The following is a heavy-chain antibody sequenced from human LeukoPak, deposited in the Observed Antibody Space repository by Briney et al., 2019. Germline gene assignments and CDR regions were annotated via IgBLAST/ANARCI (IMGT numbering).Heavy chain of an antibody. J-gene: IGHJ3*02. CDR3: ASESPCGNGYKYGSFVI. CDR1: GFTFSDYY. V-gene: IGHV3-11*01. Sequence: AGGSLRLSCAASGFTFSDYYMSWLRQAPGKGLEWVSYISSSGSTIYYADSVKGRFTISRDNAENSLYLQMNSLRAEDTAVYCCASESPCGNGYKYGSFVIWGQRTMVTVSS. D-gene: IGHD3-22*01. CDR2: ISSSGSTI.